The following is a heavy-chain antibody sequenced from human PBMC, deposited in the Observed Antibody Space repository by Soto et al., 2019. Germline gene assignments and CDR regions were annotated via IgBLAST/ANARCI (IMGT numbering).Heavy chain of an antibody. D-gene: IGHD3-10*01. J-gene: IGHJ4*02. Sequence: QVQLVQSGAEVKKPGASVKVSCKASGYTFTSYAISWVRQAPGQGLEWMGWISAYNGNTNYAQKLQGRVTMTTDTSTPTADMELRSVRSDAAAVYSCARSGSPAGYWGQGTLVTVSS. CDR2: ISAYNGNT. CDR1: GYTFTSYA. CDR3: ARSGSPAGY. V-gene: IGHV1-18*01.